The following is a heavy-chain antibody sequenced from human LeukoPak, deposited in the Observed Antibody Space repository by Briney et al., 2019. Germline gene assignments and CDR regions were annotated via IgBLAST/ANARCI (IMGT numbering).Heavy chain of an antibody. J-gene: IGHJ4*02. V-gene: IGHV3-30*18. CDR3: AKDLFTRYCSSTSCYVKGGGEVDY. CDR1: GFTFSSYA. Sequence: PGGSLRLSCAASGFTFSSYAMSWVRQAPGKGLEWVAVISYDGSNKYYADSVKGRFTISRDNSKNTLYLQMNSLRAEDTAVYYCAKDLFTRYCSSTSCYVKGGGEVDYWGQGTLVTVSS. D-gene: IGHD2-2*01. CDR2: ISYDGSNK.